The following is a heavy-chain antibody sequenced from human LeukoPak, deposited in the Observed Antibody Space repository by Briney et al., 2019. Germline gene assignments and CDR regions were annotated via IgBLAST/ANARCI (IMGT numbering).Heavy chain of an antibody. Sequence: ASVKVSCKASGYTFTGYYMHWVRQAPGQGLEWMGWINPNSGGTNYAQKFQGRVTMTRDTSITAAYMELSRLRSDDTAMYYCARVDNYYDSSGYLGYFDYWGQGTLVTVSS. CDR3: ARVDNYYDSSGYLGYFDY. CDR1: GYTFTGYY. CDR2: INPNSGGT. J-gene: IGHJ4*02. D-gene: IGHD3-22*01. V-gene: IGHV1-2*02.